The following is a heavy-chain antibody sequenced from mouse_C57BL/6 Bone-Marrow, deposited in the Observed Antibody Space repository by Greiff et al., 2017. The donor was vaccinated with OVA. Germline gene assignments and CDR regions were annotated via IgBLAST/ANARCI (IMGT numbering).Heavy chain of an antibody. D-gene: IGHD3-2*02. CDR3: ARLLDSSGYVGAMDY. CDR2: ISNGGGST. Sequence: EVMLVESGGGLVQPGGSLKLSCAASGFTFSDYYMYWVRQTPEKRLEWVAYISNGGGSTYYPETVKGRFTISRDNAKNTLYLQMSRRKSEDTAMYYCARLLDSSGYVGAMDYWGQGTSVTVSS. V-gene: IGHV5-12*01. CDR1: GFTFSDYY. J-gene: IGHJ4*01.